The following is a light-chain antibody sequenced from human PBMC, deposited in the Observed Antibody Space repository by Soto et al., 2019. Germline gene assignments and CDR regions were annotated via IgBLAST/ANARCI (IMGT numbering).Light chain of an antibody. V-gene: IGKV3-20*01. CDR2: RAF. J-gene: IGKJ1*01. CDR3: QQYVASPPSWP. CDR1: QSVSSGY. Sequence: EIVLTQSPGTLSLSPGERATLSCRSSQSVSSGYLAWYQQKPGQAPRLLILRAFNSATGIPDRFSGSGSGTDFNLTISRLEPEDFAVYYCQQYVASPPSWPFGQGTKVELK.